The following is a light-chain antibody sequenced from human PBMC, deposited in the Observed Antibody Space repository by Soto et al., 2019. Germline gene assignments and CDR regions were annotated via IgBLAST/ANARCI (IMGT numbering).Light chain of an antibody. CDR3: QQYGSSRLT. J-gene: IGKJ4*01. CDR1: QSVSSSY. CDR2: GAS. V-gene: IGKV3-20*01. Sequence: EIVLTQSACTLSWSPGERATLSWRASQSVSSSYLAWYRQKHGQAPRLLIYGASSRATGIPDRFSGSGYGTDFTLTISRLETEDFAVYYCQQYGSSRLTFGGGTKVDIK.